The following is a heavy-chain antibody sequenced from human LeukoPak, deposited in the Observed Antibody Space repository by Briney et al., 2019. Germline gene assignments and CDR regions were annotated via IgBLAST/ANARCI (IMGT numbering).Heavy chain of an antibody. J-gene: IGHJ4*02. V-gene: IGHV1-2*06. CDR1: GYSFSDYP. CDR3: ARGGSGSGYLYYFDY. Sequence: ASVKVSCKASGYSFSDYPIHWVRQAPGQGLDWMGRISPNGGGTSYAQSFQGRVTMTRDMSINTVYMDLSGLISDDTAVYYCARGGSGSGYLYYFDYWGQGTLVSVSS. D-gene: IGHD3-10*01. CDR2: ISPNGGGT.